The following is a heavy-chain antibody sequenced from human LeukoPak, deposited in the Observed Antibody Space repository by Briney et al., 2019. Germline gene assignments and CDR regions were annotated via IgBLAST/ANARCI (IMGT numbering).Heavy chain of an antibody. D-gene: IGHD1-26*01. V-gene: IGHV1-8*01. Sequence: ASVTVSSTASGYTFTTYDINWVRQATGQGLEWMGWMNPNSGNTGYAQKFQGRVTMTRNTSISTAYMELSSLRSEDTAMYYCARGWGSGSNLKTGFDYWGQGTLVTVPS. CDR1: GYTFTTYD. CDR3: ARGWGSGSNLKTGFDY. CDR2: MNPNSGNT. J-gene: IGHJ4*02.